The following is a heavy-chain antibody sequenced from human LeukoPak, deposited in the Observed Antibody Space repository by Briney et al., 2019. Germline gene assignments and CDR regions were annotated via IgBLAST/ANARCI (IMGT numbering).Heavy chain of an antibody. CDR2: IYSGGST. CDR3: ARDFRDSRGYYNWYFDL. CDR1: GFTVSNNY. V-gene: IGHV3-66*02. J-gene: IGHJ2*01. Sequence: GGSLRLSRAASGFTVSNNYMSWVRQAPGKGLEWVSVIYSGGSTYYADSVKGRFTISRDNSENTLYLQMNSLRAEDTAVYYCARDFRDSRGYYNWYFDLWGRGTLVTV. D-gene: IGHD3-22*01.